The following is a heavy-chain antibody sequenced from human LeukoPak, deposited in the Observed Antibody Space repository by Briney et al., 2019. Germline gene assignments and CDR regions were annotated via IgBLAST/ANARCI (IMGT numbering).Heavy chain of an antibody. J-gene: IGHJ6*03. CDR1: GYTFTSYD. D-gene: IGHD4-17*01. V-gene: IGHV1-8*01. CDR2: MNPNSGNT. CDR3: ARLNRDYARRGGPYYYYMDV. Sequence: EASVKVSCKASGYTFTSYDINWVRQATGQGLEWRGWMNPNSGNTGYAQKFQGRVTMTRNTSISTAYMELSSLRSEDTAVYYCARLNRDYARRGGPYYYYMDVWGKGTTVTISS.